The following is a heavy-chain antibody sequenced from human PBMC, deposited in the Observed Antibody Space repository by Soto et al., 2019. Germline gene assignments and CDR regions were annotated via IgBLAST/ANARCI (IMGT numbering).Heavy chain of an antibody. CDR3: VRTSLVVAAATREDY. CDR1: GFTFSSYW. D-gene: IGHD2-15*01. J-gene: IGHJ4*02. V-gene: IGHV3-74*01. CDR2: INSDGSST. Sequence: EVQLVESVGGLVQPGGSLRLSCAASGFTFSSYWMHWVRQAPGKGRVWVSRINSDGSSTSYADSVKGRFTISRENAKNTLYLQMNSLRAEDTAVYYCVRTSLVVAAATREDYWGQGTLVTVSS.